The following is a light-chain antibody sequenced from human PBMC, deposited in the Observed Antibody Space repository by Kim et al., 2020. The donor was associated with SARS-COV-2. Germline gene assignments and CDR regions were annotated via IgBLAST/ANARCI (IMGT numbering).Light chain of an antibody. CDR1: QRVSRK. CDR2: GAS. V-gene: IGKV3-15*01. CDR3: QQFNNRPYT. Sequence: VTARESATLSCRASQRVSRKLAWYEQKPGQPHGLFIYGASTRATGIPARFSGSGSGTEFTLTINSLQCEDFAVYYCQQFNNRPYTFGQGTKLEI. J-gene: IGKJ2*01.